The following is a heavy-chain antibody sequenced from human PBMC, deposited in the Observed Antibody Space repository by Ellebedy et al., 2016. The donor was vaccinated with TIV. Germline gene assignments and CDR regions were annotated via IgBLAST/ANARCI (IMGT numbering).Heavy chain of an antibody. CDR1: GFTFSSYG. D-gene: IGHD3-9*01. Sequence: GESLKISXAASGFTFSSYGMHWVRQAPGKGLEWVAVISYDGSNKYYADSVKGRFTISRDNSKNTLYLQMNSLRAEDTAVYYCAKDLLLSTGYYRDYYYGMDVWGQGTTVTVSS. CDR2: ISYDGSNK. CDR3: AKDLLLSTGYYRDYYYGMDV. J-gene: IGHJ6*02. V-gene: IGHV3-30*18.